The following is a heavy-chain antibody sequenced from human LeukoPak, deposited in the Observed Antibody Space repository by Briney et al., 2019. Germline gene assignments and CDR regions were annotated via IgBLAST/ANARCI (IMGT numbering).Heavy chain of an antibody. CDR2: IYTSGST. J-gene: IGHJ5*02. V-gene: IGHV4-4*07. D-gene: IGHD3-10*01. CDR1: GGSISSYY. Sequence: PSETLSLTCTVSGGSISSYYWSWIRQPAGKGLEWIGRIYTSGSTNYNPSLKSRVTMSVDTSKNQSSLKLSSVTAADTAVYYCARDIGYYYGSGSLNWFDPWGQGTLVTVSS. CDR3: ARDIGYYYGSGSLNWFDP.